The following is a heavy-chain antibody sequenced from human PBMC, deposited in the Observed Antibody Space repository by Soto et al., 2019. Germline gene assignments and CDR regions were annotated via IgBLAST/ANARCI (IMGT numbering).Heavy chain of an antibody. V-gene: IGHV1-2*02. J-gene: IGHJ6*02. Sequence: GASVKVSCKTSGYSFIGYYLHWVRQAPGQGLEWMGWINPSSGGTKYAQNFQGRVTLTTDTSISTAYMELTGLKSDDTAVYFCARDCNDTACYGFDVWGQGTTVTVSS. D-gene: IGHD3-22*01. CDR1: GYSFIGYY. CDR2: INPSSGGT. CDR3: ARDCNDTACYGFDV.